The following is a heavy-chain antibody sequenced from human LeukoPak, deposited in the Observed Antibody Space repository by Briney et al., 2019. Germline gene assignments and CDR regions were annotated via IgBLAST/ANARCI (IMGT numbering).Heavy chain of an antibody. CDR2: INHSGST. CDR3: ARVRSYTAVAGN. CDR1: X. V-gene: IGHV4-34*01. D-gene: IGHD6-19*01. Sequence: XWXWXRQXXXXGXXWIGEINHSGSTNYNPSLKSRVTISVDTSKNQFSLKLSSVTAADTAVYYCARVRSYTAVAGNWGQGTLVTVSS. J-gene: IGHJ4*02.